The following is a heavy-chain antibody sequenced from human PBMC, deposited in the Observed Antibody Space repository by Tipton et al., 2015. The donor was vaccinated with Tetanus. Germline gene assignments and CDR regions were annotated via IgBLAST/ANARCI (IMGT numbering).Heavy chain of an antibody. V-gene: IGHV6-1*01. CDR1: GDNVSTDTAA. CDR3: GRETRMTALRSFDH. J-gene: IGHJ4*02. Sequence: GLVKPSETLSLTCVISGDNVSTDTAAWNWIRQSPSRGLEWLGRTYFKSRWHKEYDAPVDRRVSISADASKNQFSLQVNSGTLEGGAVYYCGRETRMTALRSFDHWARGTLVTVSS. D-gene: IGHD1-14*01. CDR2: TYFKSRWHK.